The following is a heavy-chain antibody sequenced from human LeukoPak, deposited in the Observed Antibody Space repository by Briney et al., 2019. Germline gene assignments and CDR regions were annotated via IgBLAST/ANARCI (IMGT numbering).Heavy chain of an antibody. Sequence: SETLSLTCTVSGGSISSYYWSWIRQPPGKGLEWIGYIYYSGSTNYNPSLKSRVTISVDTSKNQFSLKLSSVAAADTAVYYCAREGYYGSGSYYDYWGQGTLVTVSS. V-gene: IGHV4-59*01. CDR3: AREGYYGSGSYYDY. D-gene: IGHD3-10*01. J-gene: IGHJ4*02. CDR1: GGSISSYY. CDR2: IYYSGST.